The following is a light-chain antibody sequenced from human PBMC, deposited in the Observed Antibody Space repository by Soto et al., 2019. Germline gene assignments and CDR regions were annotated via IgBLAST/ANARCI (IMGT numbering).Light chain of an antibody. J-gene: IGKJ4*01. CDR2: GAS. Sequence: EIVLTQSPGTLSLSPGERATLSCRASQSIGRNFLAWYQQKPGQAPRLLIHGASSRATGIPDRFSGSASGTDFILTISRLEPEDFAVYYCQQYASSPLTFGGGIRVEIK. V-gene: IGKV3-20*01. CDR1: QSIGRNF. CDR3: QQYASSPLT.